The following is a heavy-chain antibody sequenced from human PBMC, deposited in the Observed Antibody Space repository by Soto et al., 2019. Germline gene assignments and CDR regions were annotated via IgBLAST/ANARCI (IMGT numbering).Heavy chain of an antibody. CDR2: IYYSGST. CDR3: ARVAAAPNWFDP. Sequence: QLQLQESGPGLVKPSETLSLTCTVSGGSISSSSYYWGWIRQPPGKGLEWIGSIYYSGSTYYNPSLKSRVTISVDTSKNQFSLKLSSVTAADTAVYYCARVAAAPNWFDPWGQGTLVTVSS. D-gene: IGHD6-13*01. V-gene: IGHV4-39*01. J-gene: IGHJ5*02. CDR1: GGSISSSSYY.